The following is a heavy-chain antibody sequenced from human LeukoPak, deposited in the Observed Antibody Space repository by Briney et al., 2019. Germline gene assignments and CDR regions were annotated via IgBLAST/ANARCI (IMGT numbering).Heavy chain of an antibody. D-gene: IGHD3-16*01. Sequence: GGSLRLSCAASGFTFSSYDMSWVRQAPGKGLEWVSYISSSGSTIYYADSAKGRFTISRDNAKNSLYLQMNSLRAEDTAVYYCAREGVGVWVTHYYYYYGMDVWGQGTTVTVSS. CDR1: GFTFSSYD. J-gene: IGHJ6*02. CDR3: AREGVGVWVTHYYYYYGMDV. V-gene: IGHV3-11*01. CDR2: ISSSGSTI.